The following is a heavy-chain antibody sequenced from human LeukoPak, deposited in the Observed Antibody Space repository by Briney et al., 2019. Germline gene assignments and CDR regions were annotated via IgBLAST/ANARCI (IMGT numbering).Heavy chain of an antibody. CDR3: ARVLTGYTYGVFDY. J-gene: IGHJ4*02. Sequence: SETLSLTCTVSGGSISSHYWSWIRQPPGKGLEYIGYVYDTGSANYNPSLMSRVTISVDMSRDQFSLKLSSVTAADTAFYYCARVLTGYTYGVFDYWGQGILVTVSS. D-gene: IGHD5-18*01. CDR2: VYDTGSA. V-gene: IGHV4-59*11. CDR1: GGSISSHY.